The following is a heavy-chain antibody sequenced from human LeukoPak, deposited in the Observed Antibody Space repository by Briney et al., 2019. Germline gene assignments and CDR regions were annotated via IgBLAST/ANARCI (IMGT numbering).Heavy chain of an antibody. CDR2: IIPIFGTA. CDR3: ARDHRIVVVPAAMEGYYYYGMDV. J-gene: IGHJ6*02. Sequence: GASVKASCKASGGTFSSYAISWVRQAPGQGLEWMGGIIPIFGTANYAQKFQGRVTITADESTSTAYMELSSLRSEDTAVYYCARDHRIVVVPAAMEGYYYYGMDVWGQGTTVTVSS. CDR1: GGTFSSYA. D-gene: IGHD2-2*01. V-gene: IGHV1-69*13.